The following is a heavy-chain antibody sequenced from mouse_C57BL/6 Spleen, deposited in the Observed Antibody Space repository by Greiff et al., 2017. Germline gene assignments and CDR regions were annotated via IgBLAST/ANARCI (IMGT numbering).Heavy chain of an antibody. V-gene: IGHV1-54*01. CDR2: INPGSGGT. CDR3: ARKGSS. Sequence: QVQLQQSGAELVRPGTSVKVSCKASGYAFTNYLIEWVKQRPGQGLEWIGVINPGSGGTNYNEKFKGKATLTADKSSSTAYMQLSSLTSEDSAVYFCARKGSSWGQGTLVTVSA. CDR1: GYAFTNYL. J-gene: IGHJ3*01.